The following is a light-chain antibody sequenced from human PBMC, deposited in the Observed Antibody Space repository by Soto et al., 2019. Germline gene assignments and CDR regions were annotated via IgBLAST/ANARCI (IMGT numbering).Light chain of an antibody. CDR1: QSVSSN. CDR3: HQYNTWPQT. V-gene: IGKV3-15*01. J-gene: IGKJ1*01. CDR2: GAS. Sequence: EIVMTQSPATLSASPGERATLSCRASQSVSSNLAWYQQKPGQAPRLLIYGASTRATGIPARFSGSGSGTEFTLTISSLQSEDFAVYYCHQYNTWPQTFGQGTKVEIK.